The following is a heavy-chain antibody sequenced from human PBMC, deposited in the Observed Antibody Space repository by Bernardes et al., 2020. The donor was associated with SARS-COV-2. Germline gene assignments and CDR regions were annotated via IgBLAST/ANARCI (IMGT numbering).Heavy chain of an antibody. D-gene: IGHD3-3*01. CDR1: GFTFSNAW. CDR2: IKSKTDGGTT. J-gene: IGHJ3*02. Sequence: GGSLRVSCAASGFTFSNAWMSWVRQAQGKGLEWVGRIKSKTDGGTTDYAAPVKGRFTISRDDSKNTMYLQMNSLKTEDTAVYYCTTGGAITIFGVVIVMDAFDIWGQGTMVTVSS. CDR3: TTGGAITIFGVVIVMDAFDI. V-gene: IGHV3-15*01.